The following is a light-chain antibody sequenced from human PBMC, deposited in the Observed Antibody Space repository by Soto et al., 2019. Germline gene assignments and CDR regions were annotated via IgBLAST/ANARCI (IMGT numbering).Light chain of an antibody. V-gene: IGLV2-8*01. Sequence: QSVLTQPASVSGSPGQSIAVSCTGTSSVYVSWYQQHPVKAPKLIIYEVNKRPSGVPDRFSGSKSGNTASLTVSGLQAEDEADYYCSSHAGNNDFVFGTGTKVTVL. J-gene: IGLJ1*01. CDR2: EVN. CDR1: SSVY. CDR3: SSHAGNNDFV.